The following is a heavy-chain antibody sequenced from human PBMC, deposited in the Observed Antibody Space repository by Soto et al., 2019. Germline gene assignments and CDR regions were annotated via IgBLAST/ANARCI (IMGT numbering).Heavy chain of an antibody. Sequence: PGGSLRLSCAATGFRFNTYWMSWVRQAPGKGLEWVANIMRDGSEKYYVDSVMGRFTIYRDNAKNSLYLQMNSLRAEDTAVYYCASGHTILGYWGQGTLVTVSS. CDR2: IMRDGSEK. V-gene: IGHV3-7*01. CDR3: ASGHTILGY. J-gene: IGHJ4*02. D-gene: IGHD3-3*01. CDR1: GFRFNTYW.